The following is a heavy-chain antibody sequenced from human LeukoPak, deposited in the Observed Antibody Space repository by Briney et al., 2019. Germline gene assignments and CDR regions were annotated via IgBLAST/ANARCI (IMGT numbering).Heavy chain of an antibody. Sequence: PSETLSLTCAVYGGSFSGYYWSWIRQPPGKGLEWIGEINHSGSTNYNPSLKSRVTISVDTSKSQFSLKLSSVTAADTAVYYCARETQSYGHHHNWFDPWGQGTLVTVSS. CDR2: INHSGST. CDR3: ARETQSYGHHHNWFDP. J-gene: IGHJ5*02. D-gene: IGHD5-18*01. V-gene: IGHV4-34*01. CDR1: GGSFSGYY.